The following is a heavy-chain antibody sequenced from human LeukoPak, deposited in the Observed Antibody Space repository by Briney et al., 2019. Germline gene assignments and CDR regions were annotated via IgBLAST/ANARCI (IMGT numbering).Heavy chain of an antibody. V-gene: IGHV4-34*01. CDR3: ARGQLLPMYNWFDP. CDR1: GGSFSGYY. D-gene: IGHD2-2*01. Sequence: SETLSLTCAVYGGSFSGYYWSWIRQPPGKGLEWIGEINHSGSTNYNPPLKSRVTISVDTSKNQFSLKLSSVTAADTAVYYCARGQLLPMYNWFDPWGQGTLVTVSS. CDR2: INHSGST. J-gene: IGHJ5*02.